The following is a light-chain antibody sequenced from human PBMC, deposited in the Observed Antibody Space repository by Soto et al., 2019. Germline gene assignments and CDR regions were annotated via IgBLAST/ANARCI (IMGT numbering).Light chain of an antibody. Sequence: IVLSKSAGTLSLSPGERATLSCRASQSVSSSYLALYQQKPGLAPRLLIYDASSRATGIPDRFSGSGSGTDFTLTINRLEPEDFAGYYCQLYGSSPLTFGGGTKVDI. CDR3: QLYGSSPLT. CDR1: QSVSSSY. CDR2: DAS. V-gene: IGKV3D-20*01. J-gene: IGKJ4*01.